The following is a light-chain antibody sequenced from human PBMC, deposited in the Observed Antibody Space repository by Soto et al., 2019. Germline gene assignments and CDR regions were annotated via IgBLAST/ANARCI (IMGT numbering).Light chain of an antibody. CDR3: QQSYTTPRT. J-gene: IGKJ1*01. V-gene: IGKV1-39*01. CDR1: QSMSSY. CDR2: AAS. Sequence: DIQMTQSPSSLSASVGARVTITFRASQSMSSYLNWYQQKPGNAPKLLIYAASSLQSGVPSRFSGSGSGTDFTLTISSLQPEDFATYYCQQSYTTPRTFGQGTKVEIK.